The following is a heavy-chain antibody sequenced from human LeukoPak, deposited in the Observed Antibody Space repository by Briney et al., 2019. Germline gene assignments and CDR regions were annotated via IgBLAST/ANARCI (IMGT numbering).Heavy chain of an antibody. CDR3: ARDYGSGSYPRIYFDY. V-gene: IGHV3-30*02. CDR2: IRYDGSNK. D-gene: IGHD3-10*01. J-gene: IGHJ4*02. CDR1: GFTFLSYG. Sequence: GGSLRLSCAASGFTFLSYGMHWVRQAPGKGLEWVAFIRYDGSNKYYADSVKGRFTISTDNSKNTLYLQMNSLRAEDTAVYYCARDYGSGSYPRIYFDYWGQGTLVTVSS.